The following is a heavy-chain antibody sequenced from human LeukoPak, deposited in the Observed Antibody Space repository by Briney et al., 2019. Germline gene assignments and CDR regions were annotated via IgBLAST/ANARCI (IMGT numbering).Heavy chain of an antibody. CDR2: ISGSGERT. Sequence: GGSLRLSCAASGFMFSSYAMNWVRQAPGKGLEWVSRISGSGERTDYGDSVKGRFTISRDKSKNTLYLQMNSLRAEDTAVYYCAKDALPPYSSGWYPLGYWGQGTLVTVSS. CDR3: AKDALPPYSSGWYPLGY. D-gene: IGHD6-19*01. V-gene: IGHV3-23*01. CDR1: GFMFSSYA. J-gene: IGHJ4*02.